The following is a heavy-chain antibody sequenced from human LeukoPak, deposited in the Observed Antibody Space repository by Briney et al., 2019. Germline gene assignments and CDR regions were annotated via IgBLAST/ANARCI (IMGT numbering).Heavy chain of an antibody. J-gene: IGHJ3*02. CDR2: ISNGGNYI. V-gene: IGHV3-21*01. D-gene: IGHD6-19*01. CDR3: AREQWLVLLAFDI. CDR1: GFTFSNYG. Sequence: GGSLRLSCAASGFTFSNYGMNWVRQAPGKGLEWVSSISNGGNYIYYADSLKGRFTISRDNAKNSLYLQMNSLRAEDTAVYYCAREQWLVLLAFDIWGQGTMVTVSS.